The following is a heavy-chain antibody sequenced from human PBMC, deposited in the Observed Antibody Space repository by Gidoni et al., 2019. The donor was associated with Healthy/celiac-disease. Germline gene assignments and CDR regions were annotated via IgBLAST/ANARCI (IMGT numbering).Heavy chain of an antibody. V-gene: IGHV3-30*18. CDR3: AKEYSSGWYSYFDY. Sequence: QVQLVESGGGVVKPGRSLSLCCAASGFTFSSYGMHWGRQAPGKGLAWVAGISNDGSNKYDADTVNGRFTISRDNYKNTLYLQMNRLGAEDTAVYYCAKEYSSGWYSYFDYWGQGTLVTVSS. J-gene: IGHJ4*02. D-gene: IGHD6-19*01. CDR1: GFTFSSYG. CDR2: ISNDGSNK.